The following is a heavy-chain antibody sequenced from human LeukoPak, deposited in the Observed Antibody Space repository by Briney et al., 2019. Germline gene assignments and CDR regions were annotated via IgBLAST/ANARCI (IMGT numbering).Heavy chain of an antibody. J-gene: IGHJ4*02. CDR3: ARADSGSYHTGLFDY. V-gene: IGHV3-23*01. CDR2: ISGSGGST. D-gene: IGHD1-26*01. Sequence: AGGSLRLSCAASGFTFSSYAMSWVRQAPGKGLEWVSAISGSGGSTYYADSVKGRFTISRDNSKNTLYLQMNSLRAEDTAVYYCARADSGSYHTGLFDYWGQGTLVTVSS. CDR1: GFTFSSYA.